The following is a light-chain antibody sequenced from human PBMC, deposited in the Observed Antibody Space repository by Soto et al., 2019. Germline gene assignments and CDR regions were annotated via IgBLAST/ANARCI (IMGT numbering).Light chain of an antibody. J-gene: IGLJ1*01. CDR3: SSYAGSNDYV. Sequence: QSALTQPPSASGSPGQSVTISCTGTSSDVGGYNFVSWYQQYPGKAPKLMTYDVSKRPSGVPGRFSSSKSGNTASLTISGLQAEDEADYYCSSYAGSNDYVFGTGTKLTVL. CDR1: SSDVGGYNF. CDR2: DVS. V-gene: IGLV2-8*01.